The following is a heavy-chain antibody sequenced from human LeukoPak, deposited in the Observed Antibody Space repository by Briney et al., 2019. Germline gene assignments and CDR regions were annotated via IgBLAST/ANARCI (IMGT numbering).Heavy chain of an antibody. V-gene: IGHV1-2*02. CDR3: ARLLFQRRSGSYYLDY. CDR1: GYTFTGYY. D-gene: IGHD3-10*01. J-gene: IGHJ4*02. Sequence: GASVKVSCKASGYTFTGYYMHWVRQAPGQGLEWMGWINPNSGGTNYAQKFQGRVTMTRDTSISTAYMELSRLRSDDTAVYYCARLLFQRRSGSYYLDYWGQGTLVTVSS. CDR2: INPNSGGT.